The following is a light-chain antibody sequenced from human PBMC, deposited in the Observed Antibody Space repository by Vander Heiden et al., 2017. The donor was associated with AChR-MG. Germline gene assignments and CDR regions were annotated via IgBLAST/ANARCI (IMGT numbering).Light chain of an antibody. Sequence: QSALTQPASVSGSPGQSITISCTGTSSDVGSSNLVSWYQQHPGKAPKFMIYEGSKRPSGVSNRFSGSKSGNTASLTISGLQAEDEADYYCCSYAGSSTPVVFGGGTKVTVL. V-gene: IGLV2-23*01. CDR3: CSYAGSSTPVV. J-gene: IGLJ2*01. CDR1: SSDVGSSNL. CDR2: EGS.